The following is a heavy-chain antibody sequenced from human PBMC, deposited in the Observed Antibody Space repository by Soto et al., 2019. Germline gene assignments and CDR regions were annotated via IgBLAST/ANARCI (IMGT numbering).Heavy chain of an antibody. V-gene: IGHV3-15*07. J-gene: IGHJ4*01. CDR2: VKSKAHSGTS. CDR3: TTDSYSTIPIARFDF. D-gene: IGHD4-4*01. Sequence: GGSLILSCAASGFTFSNAWINWVRQAPGKGLEWVGRVKSKAHSGTSDYAEPVKGRFAVSRDDSNKMVYLHMDSLQIEDTAIYYCTTDSYSTIPIARFDFWGHGTAVTVSS. CDR1: GFTFSNAW.